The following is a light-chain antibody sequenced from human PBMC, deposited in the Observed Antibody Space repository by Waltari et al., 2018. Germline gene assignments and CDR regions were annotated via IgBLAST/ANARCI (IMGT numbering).Light chain of an antibody. J-gene: IGLJ3*02. CDR2: KND. CDR1: RSNLGSNY. CDR3: ASWDGSLSGRV. V-gene: IGLV1-47*01. Sequence: QSVLTQPPSASGTPGQRVLIPCSGSRSNLGSNYVYWYQQIPGTTPKLLIYKNDQRPSGFPDRFSGSKSGTSASLAISRLRSEDEADYFCASWDGSLSGRVFGGGTKLTVL.